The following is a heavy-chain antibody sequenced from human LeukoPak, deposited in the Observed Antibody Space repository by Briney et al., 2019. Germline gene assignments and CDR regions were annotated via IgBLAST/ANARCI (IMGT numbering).Heavy chain of an antibody. CDR3: ARDFGLRCSGGTCYSVYYYGMDV. D-gene: IGHD2-15*01. CDR2: IEQGGSEK. V-gene: IGHV3-7*03. CDR1: GFSFSNYA. Sequence: GGSLRLSCSASGFSFSNYAMYWVRQAPGKGLEWVANIEQGGSEKYYVDSVKGRFTISRDNAKNSLYLQKNSLRAEDTAVYYCARDFGLRCSGGTCYSVYYYGMDVWGKGTTVTVSS. J-gene: IGHJ6*04.